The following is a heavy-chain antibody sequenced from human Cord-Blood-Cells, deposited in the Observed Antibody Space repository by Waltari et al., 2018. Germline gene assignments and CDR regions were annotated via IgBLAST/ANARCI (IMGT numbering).Heavy chain of an antibody. J-gene: IGHJ4*02. Sequence: QLQLQESGPGLVKPSETLSLPCTVSGGSISSSSYYWGWSRQPPGKGREWIGSSYCSGSTCVNPTLRSRVTITVYTSKTQFSLTPSSVTAADTAVYYCARQDMGGSGSYYNGGVNYWGQGTLVTVSS. V-gene: IGHV4-39*01. CDR2: SYCSGST. CDR3: ARQDMGGSGSYYNGGVNY. CDR1: GGSISSSSYY. D-gene: IGHD3-10*01.